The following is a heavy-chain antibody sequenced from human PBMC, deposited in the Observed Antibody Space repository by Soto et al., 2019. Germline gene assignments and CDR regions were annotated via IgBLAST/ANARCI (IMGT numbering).Heavy chain of an antibody. CDR1: GFTFSSYS. CDR3: ARDSEPITIFPGWPDY. V-gene: IGHV3-48*02. D-gene: IGHD3-9*01. CDR2: ISSSSSTI. J-gene: IGHJ4*02. Sequence: EVQLVESGGGLVQPGGSLRLSCAASGFTFSSYSMNWVRQAPGKGLEWVSYISSSSSTIYYADSVKGRFTISRDSAKNSLYLQMNSLRDEDTAVYYCARDSEPITIFPGWPDYWGQGTLVTVSS.